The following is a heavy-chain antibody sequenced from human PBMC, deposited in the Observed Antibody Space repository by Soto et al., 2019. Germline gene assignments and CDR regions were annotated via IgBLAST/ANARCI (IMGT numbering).Heavy chain of an antibody. CDR1: GYTFTGYY. CDR2: INPNSGAT. J-gene: IGHJ4*02. Sequence: GASVKVSCKASGYTFTGYYIHWVRQAPGQGLEWMGWINPNSGATNQAQKFQGRVTMARDTSISTAYMELSRLTSDDTAVYYCARDAVYTIGDFDYWGQGTLVTVS. CDR3: ARDAVYTIGDFDY. V-gene: IGHV1-2*02. D-gene: IGHD3-16*01.